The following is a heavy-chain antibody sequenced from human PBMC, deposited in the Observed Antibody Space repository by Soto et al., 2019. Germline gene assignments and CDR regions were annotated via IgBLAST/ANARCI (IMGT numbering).Heavy chain of an antibody. CDR3: ARERQQVLLTYYGMDV. CDR1: GFTFSNYA. J-gene: IGHJ6*02. CDR2: ITSDGTKK. V-gene: IGHV3-30*04. D-gene: IGHD6-13*01. Sequence: PGGSLRLSCAASGFTFSNYAMHWVRQAPGKGLESVAIITSDGTKKYYADSVKGRFTVSRDSSKNTLYLEMSSLRTEDTAVFYCARERQQVLLTYYGMDVWGQGTTVTVSS.